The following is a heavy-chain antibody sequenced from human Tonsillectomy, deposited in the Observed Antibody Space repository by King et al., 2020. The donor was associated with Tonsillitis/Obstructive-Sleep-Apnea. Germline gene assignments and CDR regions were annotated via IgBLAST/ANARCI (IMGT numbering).Heavy chain of an antibody. V-gene: IGHV4-39*01. J-gene: IGHJ6*02. D-gene: IGHD6-19*01. CDR1: GGSISSSSYY. Sequence: QLQESGPGLVKPSETLSLTCTVSGGSISSSSYYWGWIRQPPGKGLEWIGSFFYSGSTYYNPSLKSRVTISVDTSKNQFSLQLSSVTAADTAVYYCARLGSSGLYPYFYAMDVWGHGTTVTVSS. CDR3: ARLGSSGLYPYFYAMDV. CDR2: FFYSGST.